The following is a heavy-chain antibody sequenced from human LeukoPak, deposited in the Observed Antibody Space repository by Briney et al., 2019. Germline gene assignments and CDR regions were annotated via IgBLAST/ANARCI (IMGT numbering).Heavy chain of an antibody. Sequence: PSETLSLTCTVSGGSISSYYGSWIRQPPGKGLEWIGYIYYSGSTNYNPSLKSRVNISVDTSKNQFSLKLSSVTAADTAVYYCARITTVTTGIDYWGQGTLVTVSS. V-gene: IGHV4-59*08. D-gene: IGHD4-17*01. CDR2: IYYSGST. CDR3: ARITTVTTGIDY. CDR1: GGSISSYY. J-gene: IGHJ4*02.